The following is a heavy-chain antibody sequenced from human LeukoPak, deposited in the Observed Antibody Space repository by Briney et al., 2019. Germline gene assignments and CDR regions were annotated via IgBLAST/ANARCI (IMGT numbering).Heavy chain of an antibody. Sequence: PGGSLRLSCAASGFAFSYYSMNWVRQAPGKGLEWVSSISSSSSYIYYADSAKGRFTISRDNAKNSLYLQMNSLRAEDTAVYYCAELGITMIGGVWGKGTTVTISS. J-gene: IGHJ6*04. CDR1: GFAFSYYS. D-gene: IGHD3-10*02. CDR2: ISSSSSYI. CDR3: AELGITMIGGV. V-gene: IGHV3-21*01.